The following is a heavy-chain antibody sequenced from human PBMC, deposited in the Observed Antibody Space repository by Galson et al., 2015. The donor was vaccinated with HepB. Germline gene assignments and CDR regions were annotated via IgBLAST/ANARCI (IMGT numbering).Heavy chain of an antibody. D-gene: IGHD2-2*02. CDR3: AKCTSSAACYTPVDY. CDR2: ITGSGDST. V-gene: IGHV3-23*01. CDR1: GFAFSSYA. Sequence: SLRLSCAASGFAFSSYAMSWVRQAPGKGLEWVSAITGSGDSTYSADSVKGRFTISRDNSQTTLYLQMNSLRAEDTAVYYCAKCTSSAACYTPVDYWGQGTLVTVSS. J-gene: IGHJ4*02.